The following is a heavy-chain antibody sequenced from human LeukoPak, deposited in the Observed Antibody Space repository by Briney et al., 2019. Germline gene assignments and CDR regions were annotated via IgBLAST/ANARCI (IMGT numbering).Heavy chain of an antibody. CDR3: ARWGSIAVARFDY. D-gene: IGHD6-6*01. Sequence: SETLSLTCTVSGGSISSYYWSWIRQPPGKGLEWIGYIYYTGSTNYNPSLTSRVNISVDTSKNQFSLNLASVTAADTAVYYCARWGSIAVARFDYWGQGTLVTVSS. J-gene: IGHJ4*02. V-gene: IGHV4-59*01. CDR2: IYYTGST. CDR1: GGSISSYY.